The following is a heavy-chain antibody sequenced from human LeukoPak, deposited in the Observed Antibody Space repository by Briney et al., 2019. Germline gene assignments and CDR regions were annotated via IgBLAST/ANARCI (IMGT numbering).Heavy chain of an antibody. D-gene: IGHD3-22*01. CDR3: ARGEYYDTSGDRKNWFGP. Sequence: SETLSLTCTVSNGPINTYQWSWIRQPPGKGLEWIGKIDHSGRTNYNPSLKSRVTMSIDTSKDQFSLKLTSVTAADTAVYYCARGEYYDTSGDRKNWFGPWGQGTLVTVSP. CDR2: IDHSGRT. CDR1: NGPINTYQ. V-gene: IGHV4-34*01. J-gene: IGHJ5*02.